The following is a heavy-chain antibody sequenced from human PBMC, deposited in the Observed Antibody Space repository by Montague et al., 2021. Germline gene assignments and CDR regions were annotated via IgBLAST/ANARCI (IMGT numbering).Heavy chain of an antibody. CDR1: GASITSYIYY. D-gene: IGHD6-13*01. J-gene: IGHJ5*02. Sequence: SETLSLTCTVSGASITSYIYYWVWPRQSPGKGLEWIGSIYYSGNSFYSPTLKIRITMAVDTSKNQFSLKLSSVTAADTAIYYCARVFSSWYVGWFDPWGQGTLVTVSS. CDR3: ARVFSSWYVGWFDP. V-gene: IGHV4-39*01. CDR2: IYYSGNS.